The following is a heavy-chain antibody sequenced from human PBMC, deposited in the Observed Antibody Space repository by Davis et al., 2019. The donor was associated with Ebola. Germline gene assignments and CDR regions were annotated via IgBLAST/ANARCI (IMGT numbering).Heavy chain of an antibody. CDR1: GFSVSNTY. CDR3: ARASSSGWHQPSYLDD. Sequence: GESLKISCAVSGFSVSNTYMTWVRQAPGKGLEWVSIIYSNGNKYYADSVKGRVTISRDNSNNSMYLQMNGLRAEDTARYFCARASSSGWHQPSYLDDWGQGTVVTISS. D-gene: IGHD6-19*01. J-gene: IGHJ4*01. CDR2: IYSNGNK. V-gene: IGHV3-66*01.